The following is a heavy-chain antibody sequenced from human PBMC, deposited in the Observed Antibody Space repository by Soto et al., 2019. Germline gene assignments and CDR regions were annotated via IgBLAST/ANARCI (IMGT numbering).Heavy chain of an antibody. CDR1: GFSFSNYA. D-gene: IGHD1-26*01. J-gene: IGHJ4*02. CDR3: TRDPYGGSRYYFDS. V-gene: IGHV3-33*01. CDR2: IWYDGSNK. Sequence: VGSLRLSCAASGFSFSNYAMHWVRQAPGKGLEWVAVIWYDGSNKYYADSVKGRFTISKDNSQTTVYLQMNSLRAEDSAVYYCTRDPYGGSRYYFDSWGQGTLVTVSS.